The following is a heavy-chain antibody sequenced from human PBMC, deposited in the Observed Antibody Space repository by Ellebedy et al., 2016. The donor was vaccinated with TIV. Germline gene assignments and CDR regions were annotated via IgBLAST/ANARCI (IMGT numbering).Heavy chain of an antibody. CDR1: GFTFSSYG. D-gene: IGHD2-2*01. CDR3: ARDAGGVPNYYYMDV. Sequence: GESLKISXAASGFTFSSYGMHWVRQAPGKGLEWVAVIWYDGSNKYYADSVKGRFTISRDNSKNTLYLQMNSLRAEDTAVYYCARDAGGVPNYYYMDVWGKGTTVTVSS. CDR2: IWYDGSNK. J-gene: IGHJ6*03. V-gene: IGHV3-33*01.